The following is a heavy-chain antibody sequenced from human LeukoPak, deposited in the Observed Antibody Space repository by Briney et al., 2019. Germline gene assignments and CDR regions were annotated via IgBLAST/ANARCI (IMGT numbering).Heavy chain of an antibody. Sequence: ASVKVSCKASGYTFTSYDINWVRQAPGQGLEWMGWMNPNSGNTGYAQKFQGRVTMTRNTSISTAYMELSSLRSEDTAIYYCASHRNWGSTWDLDYWGQGTLVTVSS. J-gene: IGHJ4*02. CDR3: ASHRNWGSTWDLDY. D-gene: IGHD3-16*01. V-gene: IGHV1-8*01. CDR2: MNPNSGNT. CDR1: GYTFTSYD.